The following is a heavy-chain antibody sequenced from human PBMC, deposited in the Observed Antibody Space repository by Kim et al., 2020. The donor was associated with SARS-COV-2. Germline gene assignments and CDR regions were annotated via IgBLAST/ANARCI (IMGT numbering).Heavy chain of an antibody. D-gene: IGHD6-13*01. CDR3: TRATTGTYGFDP. J-gene: IGHJ5*02. V-gene: IGHV4-39*01. Sequence: YYNPSRKSRVSISVDTSKNQFSLCLSAVTAADTAVYYCTRATTGTYGFDPWGQGTLVTVSS.